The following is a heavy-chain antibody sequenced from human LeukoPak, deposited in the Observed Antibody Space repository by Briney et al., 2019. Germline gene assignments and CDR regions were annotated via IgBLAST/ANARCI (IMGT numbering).Heavy chain of an antibody. Sequence: GGSLRLSCAASGFTFSSSAMSWVRQAPGKGLEWVSTISGSGSGSSTYYADSVKGRFTISRDNSKNTLYLQMNSLRAEDTAVYYCAKGGGDTPYYYFYMDVWGKGRTVTVSS. J-gene: IGHJ6*03. CDR1: GFTFSSSA. D-gene: IGHD2-21*02. CDR3: AKGGGDTPYYYFYMDV. V-gene: IGHV3-23*01. CDR2: ISGSGSGSST.